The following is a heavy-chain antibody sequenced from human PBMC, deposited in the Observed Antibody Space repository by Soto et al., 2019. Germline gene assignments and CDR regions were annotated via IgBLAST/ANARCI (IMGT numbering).Heavy chain of an antibody. CDR2: ISTIGGST. V-gene: IGHV3-23*01. Sequence: EVQLLESGGGLVQPGGSLRLSCAASGFTFSNYAMSWVRQAPGKGLEWVSTISTIGGSTYSADSVKGRFTISRDNSKTPLYLQMNMLRAEGTAVYYCARDGLGAYTHGLYYFDDWGQGTLVTVAS. D-gene: IGHD3-16*01. CDR1: GFTFSNYA. J-gene: IGHJ4*02. CDR3: ARDGLGAYTHGLYYFDD.